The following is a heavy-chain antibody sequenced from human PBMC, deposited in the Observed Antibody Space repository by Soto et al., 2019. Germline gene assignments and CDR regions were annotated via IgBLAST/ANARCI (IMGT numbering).Heavy chain of an antibody. D-gene: IGHD6-19*01. CDR1: GGSISSYY. CDR2: IYYSGST. CDR3: ASAGAGIYYYYYYGMDV. J-gene: IGHJ6*02. V-gene: IGHV4-59*01. Sequence: PSETLSLTCTVSGGSISSYYWSWIRQPPGKGLEWIGYIYYSGSTNYNPSLKSRVTISVDTSKNQFSLKLSSVTASDPAVYYCASAGAGIYYYYYYGMDVWGQGTTVTVSS.